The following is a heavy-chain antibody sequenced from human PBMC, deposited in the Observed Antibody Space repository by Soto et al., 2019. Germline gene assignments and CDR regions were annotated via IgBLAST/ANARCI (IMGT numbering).Heavy chain of an antibody. Sequence: PVGSLRLSCAASGFMFSDHYMDWVRQAPGKGLEWVGRTKNKAQDYTTEYAASVKGRFTISRDDSKNSFYLQMNSLKTEDTAVYYCARELMTTVTYFDYWGQGTLVTVSS. CDR1: GFMFSDHY. CDR3: ARELMTTVTYFDY. V-gene: IGHV3-72*01. J-gene: IGHJ4*02. CDR2: TKNKAQDYTT. D-gene: IGHD4-17*01.